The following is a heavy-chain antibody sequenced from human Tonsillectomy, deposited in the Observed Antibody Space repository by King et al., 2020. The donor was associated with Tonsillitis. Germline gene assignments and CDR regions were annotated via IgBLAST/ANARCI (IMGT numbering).Heavy chain of an antibody. J-gene: IGHJ4*02. CDR3: AKDVDVVPAAMNDYFDY. CDR1: GFTFCSYA. CDR2: LSGSGGST. D-gene: IGHD2-2*01. Sequence: VQLVESGGGLVRPGGSLSPSCGASGFTFCSYAMSWVRQAPGEGLEWGSGLSGSGGSTFYADSGKGRFTISRDNSKNMPCLQMNSLRAEDAAVYYCAKDVDVVPAAMNDYFDYWGQGTLVTVSS. V-gene: IGHV3-23*04.